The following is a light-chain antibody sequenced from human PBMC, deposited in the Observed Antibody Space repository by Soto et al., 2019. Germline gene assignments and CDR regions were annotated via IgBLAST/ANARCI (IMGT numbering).Light chain of an antibody. J-gene: IGLJ1*01. V-gene: IGLV2-14*01. CDR2: EVS. Sequence: QSALTQPASVSGSPGQSITISCTGTSSDVGVYKYVSWYQQHPGKAPKLMIYEVSNRPSGVSNRFSGSKSGNTASLTISGLQAEDEADYLCCSYTGSSALVFGTGPKVTV. CDR1: SSDVGVYKY. CDR3: CSYTGSSALV.